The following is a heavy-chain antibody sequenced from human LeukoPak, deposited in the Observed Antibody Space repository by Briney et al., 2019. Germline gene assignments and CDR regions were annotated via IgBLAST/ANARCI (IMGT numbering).Heavy chain of an antibody. CDR3: ASGYTGG. V-gene: IGHV3-9*01. CDR1: GFTFDVYS. D-gene: IGHD3-16*02. Sequence: GVSLRLFCAASGFTFDVYSMHWVRQAPGKGLEWVSGISWNRGSIGYADSVKGRFTISRDNAKNSLYLQMNSLRAEDTALYYCASGYTGGWGQGNLVTVSS. CDR2: ISWNRGSI. J-gene: IGHJ4*02.